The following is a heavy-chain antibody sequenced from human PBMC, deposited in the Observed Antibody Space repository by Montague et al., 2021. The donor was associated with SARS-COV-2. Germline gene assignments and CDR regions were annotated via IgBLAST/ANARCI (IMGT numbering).Heavy chain of an antibody. Sequence: SLRLSCAASGFTFSSYGMHWVRQAPGKGLEWVAVIWYDGSNKYYADSVKGRFTISRDNSKNTLYLQMNSLRAEDTAVCYCARDLGGGRWYYYGMDVWGQGTTVTVSS. V-gene: IGHV3-33*08. CDR2: IWYDGSNK. CDR3: ARDLGGGRWYYYGMDV. D-gene: IGHD1-26*01. J-gene: IGHJ6*02. CDR1: GFTFSSYG.